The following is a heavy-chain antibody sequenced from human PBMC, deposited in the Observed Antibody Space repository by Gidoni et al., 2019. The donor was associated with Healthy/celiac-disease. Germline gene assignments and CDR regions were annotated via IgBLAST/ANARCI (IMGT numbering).Heavy chain of an antibody. CDR1: GGSVSSGSYY. J-gene: IGHJ5*02. D-gene: IGHD1-7*01. CDR3: ARVAPITGTTPIWFDP. CDR2: IYYSGST. Sequence: QVQLQESGPGLVKPSETLSLTCTVSGGSVSSGSYYWSWIRQPPGKGLEWIGYIYYSGSTNYNPSLKSRVTISVDTSKNQFSLKLSSVTAADTAVYYCARVAPITGTTPIWFDPWGQGTLVTVSS. V-gene: IGHV4-61*01.